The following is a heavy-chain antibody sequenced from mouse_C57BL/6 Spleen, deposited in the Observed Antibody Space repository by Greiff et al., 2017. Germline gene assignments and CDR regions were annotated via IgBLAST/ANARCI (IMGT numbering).Heavy chain of an antibody. V-gene: IGHV3-8*01. D-gene: IGHD2-2*01. CDR2: ISYSGST. CDR3: ARYAPYGYYFDY. CDR1: GYSITSDY. J-gene: IGHJ2*01. Sequence: EVKLVESGPGLAKPSQTLSLPCSVPGYSITSDYWNWIRKFPGNKLEYMGYISYSGSTYYIPSLNSRISITRDTSKNQYYLQLNSVTTEDTATYYCARYAPYGYYFDYWGQGTTLTVSS.